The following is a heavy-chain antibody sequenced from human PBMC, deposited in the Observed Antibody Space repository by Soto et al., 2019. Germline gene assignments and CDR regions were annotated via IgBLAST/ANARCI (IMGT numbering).Heavy chain of an antibody. CDR1: GFTFSSYA. CDR3: ARDDFGSGWSDTYYYYYGMDV. J-gene: IGHJ6*01. D-gene: IGHD6-19*01. CDR2: ISYDGSNK. V-gene: IGHV3-30-3*01. Sequence: QVQLVESGGGVVQPGRSLRLSCAASGFTFSSYAMHWVRQAPGKGLEWVAVISYDGSNKYYADSVKGRFTISRDNSKNTLYLQMNSLRAEDTAVYYCARDDFGSGWSDTYYYYYGMDVW.